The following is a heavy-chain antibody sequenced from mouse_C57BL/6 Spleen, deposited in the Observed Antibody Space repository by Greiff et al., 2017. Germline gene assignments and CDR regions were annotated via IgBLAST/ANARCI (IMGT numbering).Heavy chain of an antibody. CDR3: AVIYYYGSSYFDY. D-gene: IGHD1-1*01. J-gene: IGHJ2*01. CDR2: IDPSDSYT. CDR1: GYTFTSYW. Sequence: QVQLQQPGAELVKPGASVKLSCKASGYTFTSYWMQWVKQRPGQGLEWIGEIDPSDSYTNSNQKFKGKATLTVDTSSSTAYMQLSSLTSEDSAVYYCAVIYYYGSSYFDYWGQGTTLTVSS. V-gene: IGHV1-50*01.